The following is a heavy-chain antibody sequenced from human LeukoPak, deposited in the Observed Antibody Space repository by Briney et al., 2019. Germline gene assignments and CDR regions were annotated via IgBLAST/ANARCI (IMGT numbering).Heavy chain of an antibody. J-gene: IGHJ4*02. CDR3: ARGRTYYYDSSGYYSDY. V-gene: IGHV1-18*01. D-gene: IGHD3-22*01. CDR1: GYTFTSYG. Sequence: ASVKVSCKASGYTFTSYGISWVRQAPGQGLEWMGWISAYNGNTNYAQKLQGRVTMTTDTSTSTAYMELRSLRSDDTAVYYCARGRTYYYDSSGYYSDYWGQGTLVTVSS. CDR2: ISAYNGNT.